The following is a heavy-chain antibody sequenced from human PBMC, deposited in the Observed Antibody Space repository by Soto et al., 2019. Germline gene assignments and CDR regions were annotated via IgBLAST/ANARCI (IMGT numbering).Heavy chain of an antibody. Sequence: SVEVSCKASGFTFTSSAFQWVRQARGQRLEWIGWIAVGSGYTNYAQRFEDRVTLTRGMSTATTYMELSRLTSEDTAIYYCAADATAWQQMVPSNYCGQGTLVTVS. CDR2: IAVGSGYT. V-gene: IGHV1-58*01. CDR3: AADATAWQQMVPSNY. D-gene: IGHD2-8*01. CDR1: GFTFTSSA. J-gene: IGHJ4*02.